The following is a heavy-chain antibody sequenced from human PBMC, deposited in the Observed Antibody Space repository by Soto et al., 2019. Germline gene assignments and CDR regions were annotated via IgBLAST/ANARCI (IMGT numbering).Heavy chain of an antibody. D-gene: IGHD3-16*01. CDR1: GYSFTSYW. J-gene: IGHJ6*02. V-gene: IGHV5-51*01. CDR3: ARYDRQYYNYYGMDV. Sequence: PGESLKISCKSSGYSFTSYWIGWVRQMPGKGLEWMGIIYPDDSDTRYSPSFQGQVTISADKSINTAYLQWSSLKASDTAMYYCARYDRQYYNYYGMDVWGQGTTVTVSS. CDR2: IYPDDSDT.